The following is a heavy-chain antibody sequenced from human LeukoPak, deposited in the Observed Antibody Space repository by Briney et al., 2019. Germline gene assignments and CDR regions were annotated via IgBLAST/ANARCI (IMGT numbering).Heavy chain of an antibody. CDR2: INPSGGST. J-gene: IGHJ4*02. V-gene: IGHV1-46*01. CDR3: ARGSPKRAVAGTFDY. D-gene: IGHD6-19*01. CDR1: GYTFTSYY. Sequence: GASVKVSCKASGYTFTSYYMHWVRQAPGQGLEWMGIINPSGGSTSYAQKFQGRVTMTRDTSTSTVYMELSSLRSDDTAVYYCARGSPKRAVAGTFDYWGQGTLVTVSS.